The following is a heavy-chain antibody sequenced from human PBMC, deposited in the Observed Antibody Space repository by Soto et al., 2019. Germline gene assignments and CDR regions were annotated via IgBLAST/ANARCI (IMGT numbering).Heavy chain of an antibody. CDR2: IYWDDDK. D-gene: IGHD5-18*01. CDR1: GFSLTTSGVG. V-gene: IGHV2-5*02. CDR3: AHRGYMYGNWDHGYFDY. J-gene: IGHJ4*02. Sequence: QITLKESGPTRVKPTHTLALTCTFSGFSLTTSGVGVGWIRKAPGKALEWLAVIYWDDDKRYSPSLKSRLTLTKYTSKNQVVLTMADMDPVDTATYFCAHRGYMYGNWDHGYFDYWGQGTLVTVSS.